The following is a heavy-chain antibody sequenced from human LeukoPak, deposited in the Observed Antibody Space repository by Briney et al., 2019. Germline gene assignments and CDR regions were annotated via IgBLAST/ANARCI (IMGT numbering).Heavy chain of an antibody. V-gene: IGHV4-4*07. Sequence: SETLSLTCAVSGGSISSYYWSWIRQPAGKGLEWIGRIYTSGSTNYNPSLKSRVTMSVDTSKNQFSLKLSSVTAADTAVYYCASTDCSSTSCLDIWGQGTMVTVSS. CDR1: GGSISSYY. J-gene: IGHJ3*02. D-gene: IGHD2-2*01. CDR3: ASTDCSSTSCLDI. CDR2: IYTSGST.